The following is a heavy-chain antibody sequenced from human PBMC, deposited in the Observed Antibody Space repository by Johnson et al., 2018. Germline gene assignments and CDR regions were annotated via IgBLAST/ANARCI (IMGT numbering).Heavy chain of an antibody. V-gene: IGHV3-74*01. CDR2: INSDGSST. Sequence: EVQLVESGGGLVQXGGSXRLXCAASGFTFSSYWMHWVRQAPGKGLVWVSRINSDGSSTSYADSVKGRFTISRDNAKNTLYLQMNSLRAEDTAVYYCARVTKIRYFDPTPLDVWGKGTTVTVSS. J-gene: IGHJ6*04. CDR1: GFTFSSYW. D-gene: IGHD3-9*01. CDR3: ARVTKIRYFDPTPLDV.